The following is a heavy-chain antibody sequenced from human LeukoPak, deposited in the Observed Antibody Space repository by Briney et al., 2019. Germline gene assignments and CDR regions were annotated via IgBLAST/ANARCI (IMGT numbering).Heavy chain of an antibody. V-gene: IGHV1-18*01. CDR3: ARGGSWCTDGVCYYYFDY. CDR1: GYSFIGYG. Sequence: ASAKVSCRGSGYSFIGYGISWVRQAPGQGLEWMGWISAYNGNTNSAQKLQGRVTMTTDASTSTAYMELRSLRSDDTAIYYCARGGSWCTDGVCYYYFDYWGQGSLVTVSS. D-gene: IGHD2-8*01. CDR2: ISAYNGNT. J-gene: IGHJ4*02.